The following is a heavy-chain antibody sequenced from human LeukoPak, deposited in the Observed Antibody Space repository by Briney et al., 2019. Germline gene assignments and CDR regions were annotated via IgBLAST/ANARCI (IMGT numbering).Heavy chain of an antibody. CDR1: GFTFSSYS. Sequence: GGSLRLSCAASGFTFSSYSMNWVRQAPGKGLEWVAVISYDGSNKYYADSVKGRFTISRDNSKNTLYLQMNSLRAEDTAVYYCAREGRWIQLWFDYWGQGTLVTVSS. J-gene: IGHJ4*02. D-gene: IGHD5-18*01. CDR3: AREGRWIQLWFDY. V-gene: IGHV3-30*03. CDR2: ISYDGSNK.